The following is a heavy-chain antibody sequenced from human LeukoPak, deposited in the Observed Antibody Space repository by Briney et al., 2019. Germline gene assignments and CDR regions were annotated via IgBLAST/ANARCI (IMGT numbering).Heavy chain of an antibody. V-gene: IGHV3-30*18. CDR1: GFTFSSYG. Sequence: GGSLRLSCAASGFTFSSYGMHWVRQAPGKGLEWVAVISYDGSNKYYADSVKGRFTISRDNSKNTLYLQMNSLRAEDTAVYYCAKDGGYSYGYDYWGQGTLVTVSS. J-gene: IGHJ4*02. CDR3: AKDGGYSYGYDY. D-gene: IGHD5-18*01. CDR2: ISYDGSNK.